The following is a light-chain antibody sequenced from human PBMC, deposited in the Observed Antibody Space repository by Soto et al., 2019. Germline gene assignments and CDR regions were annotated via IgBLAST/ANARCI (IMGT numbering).Light chain of an antibody. CDR1: SSDVGGYNY. Sequence: QSALTQPASVSGSPGQSITISCTGTSSDVGGYNYVSWYQQHPGKAPKLMIYDVSNRPSGVSNRFSGSKSGNTASLTMSGLQVEDEADYYCSSYTSSSSLWVFGTGTKLTVL. CDR2: DVS. V-gene: IGLV2-14*01. CDR3: SSYTSSSSLWV. J-gene: IGLJ1*01.